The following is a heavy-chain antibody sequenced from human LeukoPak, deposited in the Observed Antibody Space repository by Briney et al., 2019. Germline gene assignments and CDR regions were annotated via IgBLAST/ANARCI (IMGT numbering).Heavy chain of an antibody. CDR2: IYYSGST. CDR3: ARERDIVVVPAPRYYYYYYMDV. J-gene: IGHJ6*03. Sequence: PSETLSLACTVSGGSISSSSYYWGWIRQPPGKGLEWIGSIYYSGSTYYNPSLKSRVTISVDTSKNQFSLKLSSVTAADTAVYYCARERDIVVVPAPRYYYYYYMDVWGKGTTVTISS. V-gene: IGHV4-39*07. D-gene: IGHD2-2*01. CDR1: GGSISSSSYY.